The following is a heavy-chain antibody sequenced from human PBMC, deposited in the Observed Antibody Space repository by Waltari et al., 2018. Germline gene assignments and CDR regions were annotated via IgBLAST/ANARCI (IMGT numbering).Heavy chain of an antibody. J-gene: IGHJ3*02. D-gene: IGHD3-22*01. Sequence: VQLQQWGAGLLKPSETLSLTCAVYGGSFSGYYWSWIRQPPGKGLEWVSSISSSSSYIYYADSVKGRFTISRDNAKNSLYLQMNSLRAEDTAVYYCARARSLKYYYDSSGYPDAFDIWGQGTMVTVSS. CDR1: GGSFSGYY. CDR3: ARARSLKYYYDSSGYPDAFDI. V-gene: IGHV3-21*01. CDR2: ISSSSSYI.